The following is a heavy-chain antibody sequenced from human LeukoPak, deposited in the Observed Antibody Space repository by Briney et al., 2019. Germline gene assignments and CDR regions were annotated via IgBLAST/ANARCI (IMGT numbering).Heavy chain of an antibody. V-gene: IGHV1-18*04. D-gene: IGHD4-11*01. Sequence: ASVKVSCKASGFRFSSFGVSWVRQAPGQGIEWMGWISNYFGVTHYAEKFEDRVTMTVDTSTTTVYMELRSLKYDDTAIYYCARDSDYSGNGNGDWFDPWGQGTVVIVSS. CDR1: GFRFSSFG. CDR3: ARDSDYSGNGNGDWFDP. CDR2: ISNYFGVT. J-gene: IGHJ5*02.